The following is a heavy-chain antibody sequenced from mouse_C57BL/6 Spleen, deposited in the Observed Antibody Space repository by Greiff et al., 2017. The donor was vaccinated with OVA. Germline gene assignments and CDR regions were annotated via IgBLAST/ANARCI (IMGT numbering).Heavy chain of an antibody. V-gene: IGHV1-80*01. CDR3: ARFYYDYSYAMDY. D-gene: IGHD2-4*01. Sequence: VQLQQSGAELVKPGASVKISCKASGYAFSSYWMNWVKQRPGKGLEWIGQIYPGDGDTNYNGKFKGKATLTADKSSSTAYMQLSSLTPEDSAVYFCARFYYDYSYAMDYWGQGTSVTVSS. CDR1: GYAFSSYW. CDR2: IYPGDGDT. J-gene: IGHJ4*01.